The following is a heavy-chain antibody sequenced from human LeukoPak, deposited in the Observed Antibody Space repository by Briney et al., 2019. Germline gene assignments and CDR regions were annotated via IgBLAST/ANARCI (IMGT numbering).Heavy chain of an antibody. CDR3: ARGGYYDSSGYYYVGYFHH. CDR2: ISFSGSTI. CDR1: GFTFSSYA. D-gene: IGHD3-22*01. J-gene: IGHJ1*01. V-gene: IGHV3-48*03. Sequence: GGSLRLSCAASGFTFSSYAMNWVRQAPGKGLEWVSYISFSGSTIYYADSVKGRFTISRDNAKNSLYVQMNSLRAEDTAVYYCARGGYYDSSGYYYVGYFHHWGQGTLVTVSS.